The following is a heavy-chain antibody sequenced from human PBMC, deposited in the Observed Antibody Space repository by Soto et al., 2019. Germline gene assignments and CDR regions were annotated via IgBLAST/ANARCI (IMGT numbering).Heavy chain of an antibody. J-gene: IGHJ6*02. Sequence: GGSLRLSCAASGFTFSSYAMHWVRQAPGKGLEWVAVISYDGSNKYYADSVKGRFTISRDNSKNTLYLQMNSLRAEDTAVYYRARDWYVVVAATNYYYYGMDVWGQGTTVTVSS. CDR1: GFTFSSYA. CDR2: ISYDGSNK. V-gene: IGHV3-30-3*01. CDR3: ARDWYVVVAATNYYYYGMDV. D-gene: IGHD2-15*01.